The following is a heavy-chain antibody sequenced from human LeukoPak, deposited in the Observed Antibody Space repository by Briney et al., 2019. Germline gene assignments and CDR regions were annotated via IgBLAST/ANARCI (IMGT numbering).Heavy chain of an antibody. CDR1: GGSISSGGYY. J-gene: IGHJ4*02. Sequence: TLSLTCTVSGGSISSGGYYWSWIRQHPGKGLEWIGYIYYSGSTYYNPSLKSRVTISVDTSKNQFSLKLSSVTAADTAVHYCARGEGSGSYYKPFDYWGQGTLVTVSS. CDR3: ARGEGSGSYYKPFDY. D-gene: IGHD3-10*01. CDR2: IYYSGST. V-gene: IGHV4-31*03.